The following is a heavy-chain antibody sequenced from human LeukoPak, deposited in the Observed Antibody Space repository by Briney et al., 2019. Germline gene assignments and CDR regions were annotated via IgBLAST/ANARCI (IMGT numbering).Heavy chain of an antibody. CDR2: IYYSGST. D-gene: IGHD3-3*01. Sequence: PSETLSLTCAVSGGSISSSSYYWGWIRQPPGKGLEWIGSIYYSGSTYYNPSLKSRVTISVDTSKNQFSLKLSSVTAADTAVYYCARTVGYDFWSGWLYWGQGTLVTVSS. V-gene: IGHV4-39*01. J-gene: IGHJ4*02. CDR3: ARTVGYDFWSGWLY. CDR1: GGSISSSSYY.